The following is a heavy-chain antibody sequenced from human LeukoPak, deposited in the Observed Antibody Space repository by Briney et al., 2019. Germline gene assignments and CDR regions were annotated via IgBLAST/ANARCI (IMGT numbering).Heavy chain of an antibody. CDR1: GYTFTSYD. Sequence: ASVKVSCKASGYTFTSYDINWVRQATGQGLEWMGWMNPNSGNTGYAQEFQGRVTMTRNTSISTAYMELSSLRSEDTAVYYCARGLDNWNLYYYYYMDVWGKGTTVTVSS. CDR3: ARGLDNWNLYYYYYMDV. CDR2: MNPNSGNT. V-gene: IGHV1-8*01. J-gene: IGHJ6*03. D-gene: IGHD1-20*01.